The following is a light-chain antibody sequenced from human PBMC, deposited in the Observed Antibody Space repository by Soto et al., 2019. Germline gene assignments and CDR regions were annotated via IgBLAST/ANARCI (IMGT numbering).Light chain of an antibody. CDR3: QQYYSTPYT. V-gene: IGKV4-1*01. CDR2: WAS. J-gene: IGKJ2*01. Sequence: DIVMTQSPDSLAVSLGERGTINCKSSQSVLYSSNNKNYLAWYQQKPGQPPMLLIYWASTRESGVPDRFSGSGSGTDFTLTISSLQAEDVAVYYCQQYYSTPYTFGQGTKLEIK. CDR1: QSVLYSSNNKNY.